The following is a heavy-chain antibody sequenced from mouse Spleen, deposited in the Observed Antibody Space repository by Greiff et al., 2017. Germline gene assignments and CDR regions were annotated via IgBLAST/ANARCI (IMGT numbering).Heavy chain of an antibody. CDR1: GYTFTSYG. D-gene: IGHD2-13*01. CDR3: ARYGDGPFFDY. Sequence: QVQLKQSGAELARPGASVKLSCKASGYTFTSYGISWVKQRTGQGLEWIGEIYPRSGNTYYNEKFKGKATLTADKSSSTAYMELRSLTSEDSAVYFCARYGDGPFFDYWGQGTTLTVSS. CDR2: IYPRSGNT. V-gene: IGHV1-81*01. J-gene: IGHJ2*01.